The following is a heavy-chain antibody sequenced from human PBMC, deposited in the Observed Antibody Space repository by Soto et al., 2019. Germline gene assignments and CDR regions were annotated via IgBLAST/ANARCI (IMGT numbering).Heavy chain of an antibody. CDR1: GYTFTGYY. J-gene: IGHJ6*02. CDR2: INPNSGGT. CDR3: AREAVPLLWFGELLSPSGMDV. D-gene: IGHD3-10*01. V-gene: IGHV1-2*04. Sequence: QVQLVQSGAEVKKPGASVKVSCKASGYTFTGYYMHWVRQAPGQGLEWMGWINPNSGGTNYAQKFQGWVTMTRDTSISTAYMELSRLRSDDTAVYYCAREAVPLLWFGELLSPSGMDVWGQGTTVTVSS.